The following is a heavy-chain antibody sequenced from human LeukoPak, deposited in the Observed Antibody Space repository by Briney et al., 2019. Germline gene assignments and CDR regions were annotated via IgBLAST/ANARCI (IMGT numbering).Heavy chain of an antibody. CDR2: IWYDGRTN. CDR3: ARGEYYPDSSGYPEY. CDR1: GFTFSRYG. D-gene: IGHD3-22*01. Sequence: PGGSLRLSCAASGFTFSRYGMHWVRQAPGKGLEWVAVIWYDGRTNHYADSVKGRFTISRDNSKNTLYLQMNSLRAEDTAVYYCARGEYYPDSSGYPEYWGQGTLVTVST. J-gene: IGHJ4*02. V-gene: IGHV3-33*01.